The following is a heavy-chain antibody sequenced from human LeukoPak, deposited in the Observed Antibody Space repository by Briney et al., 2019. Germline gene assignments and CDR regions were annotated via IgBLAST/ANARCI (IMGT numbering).Heavy chain of an antibody. D-gene: IGHD5-24*01. Sequence: GGSLRLSCVASGFPFSSYWMTWVRQAPGKGLEWVANIKQDGSKKSYVDSVKGRFTISRGNAKNSLYLQMNSLRAEDTAIYYCTRVGYIDEGIDYWGQGTLVTVSS. V-gene: IGHV3-7*04. CDR1: GFPFSSYW. CDR3: TRVGYIDEGIDY. CDR2: IKQDGSKK. J-gene: IGHJ4*02.